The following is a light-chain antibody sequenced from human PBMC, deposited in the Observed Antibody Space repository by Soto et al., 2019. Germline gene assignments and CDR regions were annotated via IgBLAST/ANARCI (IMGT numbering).Light chain of an antibody. J-gene: IGKJ1*01. CDR3: QQYTNWPPET. V-gene: IGKV3D-15*01. CDR1: QSVSNN. CDR2: GAS. Sequence: PATRSVSPGERATLSCRASQSVSNNLAWYQQKPGQAPRLLIYGASTRATGIPARFSGSGSGTEFTLTISSLQSEDFAIYYCQQYTNWPPETFGQGTKVDIK.